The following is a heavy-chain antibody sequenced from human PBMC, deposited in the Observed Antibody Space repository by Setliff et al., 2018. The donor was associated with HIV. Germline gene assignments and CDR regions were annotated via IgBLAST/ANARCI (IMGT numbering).Heavy chain of an antibody. CDR2: IYSSGST. CDR1: VSDGSISSNSYY. Sequence: SETLSLTCTVSVSDGSISSNSYYWGWIRQPPGKGLGWIGNIYSSGSTYYNPSLKSRVTISVDTSKDQFTLKLSSVTAADTAVYFCATTARGTGGGVAFDIWGQGTMVTVSS. CDR3: ATTARGTGGGVAFDI. V-gene: IGHV4-39*01. J-gene: IGHJ3*02. D-gene: IGHD2-15*01.